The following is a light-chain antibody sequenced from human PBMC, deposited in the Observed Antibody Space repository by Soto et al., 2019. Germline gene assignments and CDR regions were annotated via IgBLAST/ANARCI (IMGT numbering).Light chain of an antibody. CDR3: CSYAGSSTYWV. J-gene: IGLJ3*02. CDR2: EGS. V-gene: IGLV2-23*01. CDR1: SSDVGSYNL. Sequence: QSALTQPASVSGSHGQSITISCTGTSSDVGSYNLVSWYQQHPGKAPKLMIYEGSKRPSGVSNRFSGSKSGNTASLTISGLQAEDEADYYCCSYAGSSTYWVFGGGTKVTVL.